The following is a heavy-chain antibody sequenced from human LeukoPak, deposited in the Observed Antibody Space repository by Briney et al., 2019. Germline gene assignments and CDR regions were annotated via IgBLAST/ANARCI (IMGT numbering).Heavy chain of an antibody. V-gene: IGHV3-49*04. CDR1: VLTFGEYV. J-gene: IGHJ3*02. Sequence: GGSLRLSCTSTVLTFGEYVMSWVRQAPGRGLEGVGFIRSKAYGGATKNAASVKGRFTISRDDYRIIAYLQMNSLKTEDAAVYYCTRRYNYDSSGYYYVRDAFDIWGQGTMVTVSS. D-gene: IGHD3-22*01. CDR3: TRRYNYDSSGYYYVRDAFDI. CDR2: IRSKAYGGAT.